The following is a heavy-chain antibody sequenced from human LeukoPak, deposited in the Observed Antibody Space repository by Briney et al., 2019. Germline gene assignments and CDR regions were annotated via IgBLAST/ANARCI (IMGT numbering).Heavy chain of an antibody. CDR1: GFPFSVYE. CDR2: IGSSGSTI. V-gene: IGHV3-48*03. CDR3: ALLAVASDFDY. Sequence: GGSLRLSCAVSGFPFSVYEMNWVRQAPGKGLEWVSNIGSSGSTIYYADSVKGRFSISRDNAKSSLYLQMNSLRVEDTAVYYCALLAVASDFDYWGQGALVTVSS. J-gene: IGHJ4*02. D-gene: IGHD6-19*01.